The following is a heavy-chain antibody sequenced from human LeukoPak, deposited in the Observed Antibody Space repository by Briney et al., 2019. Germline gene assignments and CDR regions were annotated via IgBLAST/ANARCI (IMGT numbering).Heavy chain of an antibody. D-gene: IGHD6-19*01. J-gene: IGHJ5*02. V-gene: IGHV3-21*04. Sequence: GGSLRLSCAASGFTFSSYSMNWVRQAPGKGLEWVSSISSSSSYIYYADSVKGRFTISRDSAKNSLYLQMNSLRAEDTAVYYCAKVWQWLVPLDPWGQGTLVTVSS. CDR2: ISSSSSYI. CDR3: AKVWQWLVPLDP. CDR1: GFTFSSYS.